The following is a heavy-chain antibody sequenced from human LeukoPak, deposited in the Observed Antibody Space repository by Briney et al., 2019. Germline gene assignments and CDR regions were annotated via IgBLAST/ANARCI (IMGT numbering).Heavy chain of an antibody. D-gene: IGHD5-24*01. CDR2: INPNSGDT. J-gene: IGHJ4*02. CDR3: ATDDGY. CDR1: VYTFTRYY. V-gene: IGHV1-2*02. Sequence: ASEKVSCKPSVYTFTRYYLHWVRQAPAQGLEWMGWINPNSGDTNCAQTFQSRVTMTRDTCISTAYMELSRLRSDVTGEYYCATDDGYWGQGTLVTVSS.